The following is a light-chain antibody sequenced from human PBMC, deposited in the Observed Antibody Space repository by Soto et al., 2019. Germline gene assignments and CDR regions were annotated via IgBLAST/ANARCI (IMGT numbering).Light chain of an antibody. CDR3: QQYVSSVWT. Sequence: EIVLTQSPGTLSLSPGERATLTCRASLSVTSNFIAWYQQKPGQAPRLLLYDASNRATGIPDRFSGSGSGTDFSLTISRLEPEDFAVYYCQQYVSSVWTFGQGTKVEIK. V-gene: IGKV3-20*01. J-gene: IGKJ1*01. CDR1: LSVTSNF. CDR2: DAS.